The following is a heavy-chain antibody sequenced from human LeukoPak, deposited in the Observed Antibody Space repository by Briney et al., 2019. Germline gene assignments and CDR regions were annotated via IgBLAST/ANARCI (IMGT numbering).Heavy chain of an antibody. Sequence: GGSLRLSCAAPGFTFRSYAMYWVRQAPGKGLEWVAVISNDGGTKYYADSVKGRFTISRDKSKNTLYLQMNSLRAEDTAVYYCARGRYNWNGYYYYYMDVWGKGTTVTVSS. CDR1: GFTFRSYA. CDR2: ISNDGGTK. CDR3: ARGRYNWNGYYYYYMDV. J-gene: IGHJ6*03. V-gene: IGHV3-30*01. D-gene: IGHD1-20*01.